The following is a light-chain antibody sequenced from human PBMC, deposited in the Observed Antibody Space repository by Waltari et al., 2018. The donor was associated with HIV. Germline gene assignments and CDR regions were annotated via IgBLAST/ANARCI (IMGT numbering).Light chain of an antibody. V-gene: IGLV2-18*02. CDR2: EVN. CDR3: SSYATSDTLV. Sequence: QSALTQPPSVSGSPGQSVTISCTGTDRDVRNYHRVPWYQQLPGTAPKVLIYEVNKRPSGVPDRFSGSKSANTASLTISGLQADDEADYYCSSYATSDTLVFGGGTKLTVL. CDR1: DRDVRNYHR. J-gene: IGLJ2*01.